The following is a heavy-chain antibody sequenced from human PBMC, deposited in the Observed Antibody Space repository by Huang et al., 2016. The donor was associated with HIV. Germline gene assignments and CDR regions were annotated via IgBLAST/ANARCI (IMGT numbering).Heavy chain of an antibody. V-gene: IGHV3-53*01. J-gene: IGHJ4*02. CDR3: ARGGNTVGYFDN. CDR1: GFTVSGTY. D-gene: IGHD1-26*01. Sequence: EVQLVESGGGLIQPGGSLRLYCAASGFTVSGTYMSWVRQAPGKGLVGVSVIYSGGTTYFADSVKGRFTFSRDNSKNTVYLQMNSLRADDTAVYYCARGGNTVGYFDNWGQGTLVTVSS. CDR2: IYSGGTT.